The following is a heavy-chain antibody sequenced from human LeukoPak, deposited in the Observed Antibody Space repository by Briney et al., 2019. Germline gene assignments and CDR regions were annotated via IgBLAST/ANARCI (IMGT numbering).Heavy chain of an antibody. J-gene: IGHJ4*02. D-gene: IGHD3-10*01. Sequence: SETLSLTCTVSGGSISSYYWSWIRQPPGKGLEWIGYIYYSGSTSYNPSLKSRVTTSVDTSKNQFSLKLSSVTAADTAVYYCARQDRLTMVRGATGYFDYWGQGTLVTVSS. CDR1: GGSISSYY. CDR3: ARQDRLTMVRGATGYFDY. CDR2: IYYSGST. V-gene: IGHV4-59*08.